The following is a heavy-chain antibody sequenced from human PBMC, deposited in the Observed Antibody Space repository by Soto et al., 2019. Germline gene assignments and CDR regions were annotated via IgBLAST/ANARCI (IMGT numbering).Heavy chain of an antibody. CDR3: AREPMIVAVLTGYAFEI. CDR1: GYTFTSYY. D-gene: IGHD3-22*01. J-gene: IGHJ3*02. CDR2: INPSGGST. V-gene: IGHV1-46*01. Sequence: ASVKVSCKASGYTFTSYYMHWVRQAPGQGLEWMGIINPSGGSTSYAQKVQGRVTMTWDTSTSTVYMELSSLRSEDTAVYYCAREPMIVAVLTGYAFEIWGEGTMVTVSS.